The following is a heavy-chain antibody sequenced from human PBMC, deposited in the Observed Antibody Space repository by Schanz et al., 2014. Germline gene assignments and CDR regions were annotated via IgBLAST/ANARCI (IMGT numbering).Heavy chain of an antibody. V-gene: IGHV1-18*04. D-gene: IGHD5-18*01. CDR1: GYTFVSYS. CDR2: ISPYNGNT. Sequence: QVQLVQSGAEVKKPGASVKVSCKASGYTFVSYSMHWVRQAPGQGLEWMGWISPYNGNTNYAQKLQGRVTMTTDTSTGTAYMELRSLRSDDTALYYCTRGGYSYALSAFDIWGQGTMVTVSS. CDR3: TRGGYSYALSAFDI. J-gene: IGHJ3*02.